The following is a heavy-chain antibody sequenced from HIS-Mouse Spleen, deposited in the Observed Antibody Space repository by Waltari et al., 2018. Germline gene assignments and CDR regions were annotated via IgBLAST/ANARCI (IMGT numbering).Heavy chain of an antibody. CDR3: AREIPYSSSWYDWYFDL. V-gene: IGHV4-39*07. CDR2: IYYSGHT. D-gene: IGHD6-13*01. J-gene: IGHJ2*01. CDR1: GGSISSSSYY. Sequence: QLQLQESGPGLVKPSETLSLTCTVSGGSISSSSYYWGWTRQPPGKGLEWIGSIYYSGHTESNPAPKSRVTIAVDTSKNQFSLKLSSVTAADTAVYYCAREIPYSSSWYDWYFDLWGRGTLVTVSS.